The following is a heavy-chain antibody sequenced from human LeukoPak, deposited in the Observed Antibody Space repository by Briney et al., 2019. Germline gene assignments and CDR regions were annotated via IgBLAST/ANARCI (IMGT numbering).Heavy chain of an antibody. V-gene: IGHV4-59*01. D-gene: IGHD5-18*01. Sequence: SETLSLTCTVSGGSISSYYGSWIRQPPGRGLEWIGYIYYSGSTNYNPSLKSRVTISVDTSKNQFSLKLSSVTAADTAVYYCARGGRYSYGYDMDYWGQGTLVTVSS. CDR3: ARGGRYSYGYDMDY. J-gene: IGHJ4*02. CDR1: GGSISSYY. CDR2: IYYSGST.